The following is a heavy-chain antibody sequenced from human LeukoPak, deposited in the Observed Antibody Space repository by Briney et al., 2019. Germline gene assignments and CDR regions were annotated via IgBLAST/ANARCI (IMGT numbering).Heavy chain of an antibody. J-gene: IGHJ4*02. CDR3: AKDLRGSVTTGWNY. D-gene: IGHD4-11*01. CDR1: GFTFSSYA. CDR2: ISGSGGST. Sequence: GGSLRLSCAASGFTFSSYAMSWVRQAPGKGLEWVSAISGSGGSTYYADSVKGRFTISRDNSKNTLYLQMNSLRAEDTAVYYCAKDLRGSVTTGWNYWGQGTLVTVSS. V-gene: IGHV3-23*01.